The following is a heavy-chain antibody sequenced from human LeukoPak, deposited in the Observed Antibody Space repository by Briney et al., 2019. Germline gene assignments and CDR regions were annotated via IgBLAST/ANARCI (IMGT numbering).Heavy chain of an antibody. CDR3: TRDIGTCSSTSCYPPKYGMDV. D-gene: IGHD2-2*01. CDR2: INHSGST. J-gene: IGHJ6*02. V-gene: IGHV4-34*01. Sequence: SETLSLTCAVYGGSFSGYYWNWIRKPPGEGLEWIGEINHSGSTNYNPSLKSRVTISVDTSKSQFSLKLSSVTAADTAVYYCTRDIGTCSSTSCYPPKYGMDVWGQGTTVTVSS. CDR1: GGSFSGYY.